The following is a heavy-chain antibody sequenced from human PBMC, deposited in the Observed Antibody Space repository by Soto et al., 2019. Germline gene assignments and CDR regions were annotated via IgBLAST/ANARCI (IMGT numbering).Heavy chain of an antibody. CDR1: GGSFSGYY. CDR2: INHSGST. D-gene: IGHD6-6*01. V-gene: IGHV4-34*01. Sequence: LTCAVYGGSFSGYYWSWIRQPPGKGLEWIGEINHSGSTNYNPSLKSRVTISVDTSKNQFSLKLSSVTAADTAVYYCARGYSSSFPPYFDYWGQGALVTVSS. J-gene: IGHJ4*02. CDR3: ARGYSSSFPPYFDY.